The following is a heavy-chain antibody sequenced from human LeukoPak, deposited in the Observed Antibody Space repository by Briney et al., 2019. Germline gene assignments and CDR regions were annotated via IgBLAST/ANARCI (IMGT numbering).Heavy chain of an antibody. CDR1: GFTFSSYG. J-gene: IGHJ3*02. D-gene: IGHD3-3*01. CDR3: ARDPPHYDFWSGYLDRGAFDI. V-gene: IGHV3-33*01. Sequence: PGRSLRLSCAASGFTFSSYGMHWVRQVPGKGLEWVAVIWYDGSNKYYADSVKGRFTISRDNSKNTLYLQMNSLRAEDTAVYYCARDPPHYDFWSGYLDRGAFDIWGQGTMVTVSS. CDR2: IWYDGSNK.